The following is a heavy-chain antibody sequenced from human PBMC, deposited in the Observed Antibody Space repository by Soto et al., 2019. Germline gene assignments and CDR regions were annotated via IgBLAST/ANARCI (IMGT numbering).Heavy chain of an antibody. Sequence: QVQLQESGPGLVKPSETLSLTCTVSGGSISSYYWSWIRQPPGKGLEWIGYIYYSGSTNYNPSLKSRVTVSVDTSKNQFPLKLSSVTAADTAVYYCARGDSSPPYYYYGMDVWGQGTTVTVSS. CDR3: ARGDSSPPYYYYGMDV. CDR1: GGSISSYY. J-gene: IGHJ6*02. CDR2: IYYSGST. V-gene: IGHV4-59*01. D-gene: IGHD6-13*01.